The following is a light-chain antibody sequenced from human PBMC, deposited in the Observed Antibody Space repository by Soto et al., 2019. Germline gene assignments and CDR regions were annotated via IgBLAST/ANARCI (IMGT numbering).Light chain of an antibody. CDR1: SSDIGAYNF. CDR3: SSYTSSSTYV. V-gene: IGLV2-14*01. J-gene: IGLJ1*01. Sequence: QSALTQPPSASGSPGQSVTISCTGTSSDIGAYNFVSWYQQHPGKVPKLIIHEVSNRPSGVSNRFSGSKSGNTASLTVSGLQAEDEADYYCSSYTSSSTYVFGTGTKVTVL. CDR2: EVS.